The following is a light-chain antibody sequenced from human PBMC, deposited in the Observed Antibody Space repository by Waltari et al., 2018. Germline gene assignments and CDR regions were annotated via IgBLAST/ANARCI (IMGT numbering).Light chain of an antibody. CDR1: SSDVGGYNF. CDR3: SSYTATRHYV. V-gene: IGLV2-14*03. Sequence: QSALTQPASVSGSPGQSITISCTGTSSDVGGYNFVSWYQQYPGKAPKLVIYDVSARPPGACVRFSGSTSGNTASLVISGLQPEDEADYYCSSYTATRHYVFGTGTKVTVL. J-gene: IGLJ1*01. CDR2: DVS.